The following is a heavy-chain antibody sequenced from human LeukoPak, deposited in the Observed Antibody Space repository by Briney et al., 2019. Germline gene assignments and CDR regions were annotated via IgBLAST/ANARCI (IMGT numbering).Heavy chain of an antibody. CDR3: AKDAFDI. V-gene: IGHV3-30*18. CDR1: GFTFSSYG. J-gene: IGHJ3*02. Sequence: PGGSLGLSCAASGFTFSSYGMHWVRQAPGKGLEWVAVISYGGSNKYYADSVKGRFTISRDNSKNTLYLQMNSLRAEDTAVYYCAKDAFDIWGQGTMVTVSS. CDR2: ISYGGSNK.